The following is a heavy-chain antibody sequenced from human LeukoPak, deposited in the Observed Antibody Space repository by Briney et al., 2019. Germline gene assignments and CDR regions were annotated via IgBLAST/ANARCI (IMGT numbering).Heavy chain of an antibody. CDR2: ISSSGSTI. V-gene: IGHV3-48*03. Sequence: GGSLRLSCAASGFTFSSYEMNWVRQAPGKGLEWVSYISSSGSTIYYADSVKGRFTISRDNAKNSLYLQMNSLRVEDTAVYYCARGTTGWINWFDPWGQGTLVTVSS. J-gene: IGHJ5*02. D-gene: IGHD1-1*01. CDR1: GFTFSSYE. CDR3: ARGTTGWINWFDP.